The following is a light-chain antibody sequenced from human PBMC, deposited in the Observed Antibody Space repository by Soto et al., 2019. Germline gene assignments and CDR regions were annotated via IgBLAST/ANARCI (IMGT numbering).Light chain of an antibody. CDR2: GAS. CDR1: QSVSNNY. Sequence: EIVLTQSPGTLSLSPGERATLSCRASQSVSNNYLAWYQQKPGQAPRLLIYGASNRATGIPDRFSGSGSGTDFTLIISSLQPEDFATYYCQHYNSYSEAFGQGTKVDIK. CDR3: QHYNSYSEA. V-gene: IGKV3-20*01. J-gene: IGKJ1*01.